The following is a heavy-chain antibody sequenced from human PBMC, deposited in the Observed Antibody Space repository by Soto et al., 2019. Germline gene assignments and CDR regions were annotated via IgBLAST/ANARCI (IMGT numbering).Heavy chain of an antibody. V-gene: IGHV3-23*01. CDR1: GFTFSSYA. D-gene: IGHD3-22*01. Sequence: PGGSLRLSSAASGFTFSSYAMSWVRQAPGKGLEWVSAISGSGGSTYYADSVKGRFTISRDNSKNTLYLQMNSLRAEDTAVYYCAKAYNDNYYDSSGYYSYYFDYWGQGTLVTVSS. CDR2: ISGSGGST. CDR3: AKAYNDNYYDSSGYYSYYFDY. J-gene: IGHJ4*02.